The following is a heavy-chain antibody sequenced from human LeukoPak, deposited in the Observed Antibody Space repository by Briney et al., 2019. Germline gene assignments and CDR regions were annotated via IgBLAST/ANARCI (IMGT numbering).Heavy chain of an antibody. D-gene: IGHD3-10*01. CDR2: IKQDGSEK. CDR1: GFTLSNYW. CDR3: ATSITMFDY. V-gene: IGHV3-7*02. J-gene: IGHJ4*02. Sequence: PGGSLRLSCTASGFTLSNYWMSWVRQTPEKGLEWVANIKQDGSEKYYVDSVKGRFTISRDNAKNSLYLQMISLRAEDTAVYYCATSITMFDYWGQGTLVTVSS.